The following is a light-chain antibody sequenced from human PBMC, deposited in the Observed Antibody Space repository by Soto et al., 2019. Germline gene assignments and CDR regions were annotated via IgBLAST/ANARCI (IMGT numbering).Light chain of an antibody. J-gene: IGKJ5*01. Sequence: DIHMTQSPSSLSASVGDTVTITCRASQDIINYLNWYQQKPGKAPKLLIYDASNLETGVPSRFSGSGSGTDFTFTISSLQPEDIATYYCQQYDNLPITFGQGTRLEIK. CDR2: DAS. V-gene: IGKV1-33*01. CDR3: QQYDNLPIT. CDR1: QDIINY.